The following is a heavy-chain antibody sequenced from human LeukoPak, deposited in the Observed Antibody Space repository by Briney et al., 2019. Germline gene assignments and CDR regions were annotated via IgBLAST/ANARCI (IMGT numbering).Heavy chain of an antibody. CDR3: AKDIRQLLWFGELLDAFDI. Sequence: SLRLSCAASGFTFDDYAMHWVRQAPGKGLEWVSGISWNSGSIGYADSVKGRFTISRDNAKNSLYLQMNSLRAEDTALYYCAKDIRQLLWFGELLDAFDIWGQGTMVTVSS. D-gene: IGHD3-10*01. CDR2: ISWNSGSI. J-gene: IGHJ3*02. CDR1: GFTFDDYA. V-gene: IGHV3-9*01.